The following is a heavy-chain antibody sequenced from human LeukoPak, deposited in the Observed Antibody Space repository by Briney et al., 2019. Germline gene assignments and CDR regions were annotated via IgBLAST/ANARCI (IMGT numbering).Heavy chain of an antibody. CDR1: GYTFSGYY. CDR3: TRDHCTRSSCYEDYYHGMDV. V-gene: IGHV1-2*02. CDR2: INPNTGYT. D-gene: IGHD2-2*01. J-gene: IGHJ6*02. Sequence: ASVKVSCKASGYTFSGYYIHWVRQAPGQGLEWMGWINPNTGYTETAQKFQGRVTMTRDTSISTAYMELSRLRSDDTAVYYCTRDHCTRSSCYEDYYHGMDVWGQGTTVTVSS.